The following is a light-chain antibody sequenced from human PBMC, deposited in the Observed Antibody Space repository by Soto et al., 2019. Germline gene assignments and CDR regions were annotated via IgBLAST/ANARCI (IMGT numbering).Light chain of an antibody. V-gene: IGKV3-15*01. CDR1: QTINNN. CDR3: HQYGTSPPVT. Sequence: VMTQAPATLSVSPGERATLSCRASQTINNNVAWYQLKDGQVPRLVIYGASTRATDIPARFSGSGSGTEFTLTISSLQSEDFAVYYCHQYGTSPPVTFGQGTRLEIK. CDR2: GAS. J-gene: IGKJ5*01.